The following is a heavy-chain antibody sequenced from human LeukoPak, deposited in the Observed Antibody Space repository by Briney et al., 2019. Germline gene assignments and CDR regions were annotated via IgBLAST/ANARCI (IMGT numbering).Heavy chain of an antibody. CDR2: INPSGGST. J-gene: IGHJ4*02. CDR3: ATALKPWIQLWLN. D-gene: IGHD5-18*01. V-gene: IGHV1-46*01. CDR1: GYTFTSYY. Sequence: ASVKVSCKASGYTFTSYYMHWVRQAPGQGLEWMGIINPSGGSTSYAQKFQGRVTMTRDTSTSTVYMELSSLRSEDTAVYYCATALKPWIQLWLNWGQGTLVTVSS.